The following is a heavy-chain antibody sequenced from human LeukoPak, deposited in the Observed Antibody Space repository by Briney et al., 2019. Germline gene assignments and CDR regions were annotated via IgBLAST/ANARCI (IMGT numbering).Heavy chain of an antibody. V-gene: IGHV1-18*01. Sequence: ASVKLSCKASDYTVSSYGISWLRGSPGQRLGGMGWISAYNGNTNDAQKPQGRVNMTTDTSTSTAYMELRSLRSDDTAAYYCAKSGSYFVSEFDYCGQGNLVTVSS. CDR3: AKSGSYFVSEFDY. CDR1: DYTVSSYG. J-gene: IGHJ4*02. CDR2: ISAYNGNT. D-gene: IGHD1-26*01.